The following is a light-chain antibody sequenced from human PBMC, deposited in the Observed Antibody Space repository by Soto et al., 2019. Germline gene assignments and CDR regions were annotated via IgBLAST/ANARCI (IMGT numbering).Light chain of an antibody. Sequence: DIQMTQSPSSLSVSVGDRVTITCRASQDIRKYLAWYQQKPGEVPKLLIFAASSFESGVPSRFSGGGSGTDFTLIISSLQPEDVATYYCQKCDSAPWTFGPGTKVDIK. V-gene: IGKV1-27*01. J-gene: IGKJ1*01. CDR2: AAS. CDR1: QDIRKY. CDR3: QKCDSAPWT.